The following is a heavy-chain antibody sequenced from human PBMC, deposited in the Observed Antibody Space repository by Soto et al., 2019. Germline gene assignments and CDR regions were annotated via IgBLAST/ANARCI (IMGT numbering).Heavy chain of an antibody. J-gene: IGHJ4*02. D-gene: IGHD6-13*01. CDR1: GFTFSSYA. CDR3: ARDRRRTAGPTVFDY. CDR2: ISYDGSNK. Sequence: QVQLVESGGGVVQPGRSLRLSCAASGFTFSSYAMHWVRQAPGKGLEWVAVISYDGSNKYYADSVKGRFTISRDNSKNTLYMQMNSLRAEDTAVYYCARDRRRTAGPTVFDYWGQGTLVTVSS. V-gene: IGHV3-30-3*01.